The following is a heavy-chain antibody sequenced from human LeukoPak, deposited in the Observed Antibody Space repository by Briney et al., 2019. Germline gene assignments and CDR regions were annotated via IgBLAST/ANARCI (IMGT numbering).Heavy chain of an antibody. D-gene: IGHD2-15*01. CDR2: IYTSGST. Sequence: KTSQTLSLTCTVSGGSISSGSYYWSWIRQPAGKGLEWIGRIYTSGSTNYNPSLKSRVTISVDTSKNQFSLKLSSVTAADTAVYYCARHPSPGVVVVAAKYGPSTESWGQGTMVTVSS. J-gene: IGHJ3*01. CDR3: ARHPSPGVVVVAAKYGPSTES. CDR1: GGSISSGSYY. V-gene: IGHV4-61*02.